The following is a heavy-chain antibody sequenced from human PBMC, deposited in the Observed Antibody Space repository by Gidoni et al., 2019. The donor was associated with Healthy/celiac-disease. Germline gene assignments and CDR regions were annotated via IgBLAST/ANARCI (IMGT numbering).Heavy chain of an antibody. J-gene: IGHJ4*02. CDR3: AKDPGGVAALGYYFDY. CDR1: GFTLSSHG. Sequence: QVQLVESGGGVVQPGRSLRLPCAASGFTLSSHGMHWVRQAPGKGLKWVAVISYDGSNKYYADSVKGRFTISRDNSKNTLYLQMNSLRAEDTAVYYCAKDPGGVAALGYYFDYWGQGTLVTVSS. CDR2: ISYDGSNK. V-gene: IGHV3-30*18. D-gene: IGHD2-15*01.